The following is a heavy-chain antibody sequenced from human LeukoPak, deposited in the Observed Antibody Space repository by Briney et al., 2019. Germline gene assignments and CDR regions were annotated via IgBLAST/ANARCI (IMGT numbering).Heavy chain of an antibody. CDR2: TSYAGSSK. V-gene: IGHV3-30*03. J-gene: IGHJ4*02. CDR1: GFSFSSYG. CDR3: ARNGYSYGSLDYFDY. D-gene: IGHD5-18*01. Sequence: PGRSLRLSCAASGFSFSSYGMHWVRQAPGKGLEWVAVTSYAGSSKLYADSVKGRFTLSRDNSKNTLYLQMNSLSAEDTAVYYCARNGYSYGSLDYFDYWGQGTLVTVSS.